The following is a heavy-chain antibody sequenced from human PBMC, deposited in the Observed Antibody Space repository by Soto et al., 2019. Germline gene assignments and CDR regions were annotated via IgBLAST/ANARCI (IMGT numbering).Heavy chain of an antibody. D-gene: IGHD2-15*01. CDR3: ARVRYTPLCYYFDH. V-gene: IGHV4-31*03. CDR2: IYYSGST. J-gene: IGHJ4*02. Sequence: PSETLSLTCTFSGGSISSGGYYWSWIRQHPGKGLEWIGYIYYSGSTYYNPSLKSRVTISVDTSKNQFSLKLSSVTAADTAVYYCARVRYTPLCYYFDHGGQGTLVTVSS. CDR1: GGSISSGGYY.